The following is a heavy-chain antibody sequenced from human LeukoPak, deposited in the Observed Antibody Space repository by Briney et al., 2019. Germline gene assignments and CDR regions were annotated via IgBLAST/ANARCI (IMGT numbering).Heavy chain of an antibody. CDR2: ISGSGGST. J-gene: IGHJ4*02. CDR3: AKGSRWELQTPFDY. V-gene: IGHV3-23*01. CDR1: GFTFSSYA. Sequence: GGSLRLSCAASGFTFSSYAMSWVRQAPGKGPEWVSAISGSGGSTYYADSVKGRFTISRDNSKNTLYLQMNSLRAEDTAVYYCAKGSRWELQTPFDYWGQGTLVTVSS. D-gene: IGHD1-26*01.